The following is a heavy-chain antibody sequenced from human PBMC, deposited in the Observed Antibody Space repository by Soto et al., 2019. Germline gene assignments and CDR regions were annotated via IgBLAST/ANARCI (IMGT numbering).Heavy chain of an antibody. Sequence: EMQLLESGGGLVQPGGSLRLSCAASGFTFSSYAMSWVRQAPGKGLEWVSAISGSGGSTYYADSVKGRFTISRDISKNTLYLQMNSLRAEDTAVYYCAVSGFLEWLLPNTYYYYYGMDVWGQGTTVTVSS. CDR1: GFTFSSYA. J-gene: IGHJ6*02. CDR3: AVSGFLEWLLPNTYYYYYGMDV. D-gene: IGHD3-3*01. V-gene: IGHV3-23*01. CDR2: ISGSGGST.